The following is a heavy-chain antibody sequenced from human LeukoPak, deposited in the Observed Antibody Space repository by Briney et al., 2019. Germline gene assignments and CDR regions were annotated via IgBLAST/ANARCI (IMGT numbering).Heavy chain of an antibody. J-gene: IGHJ4*02. D-gene: IGHD1-26*01. Sequence: GPVKVSCKASGYTFTNYGITWMRQAPGQGLEWMGWINTYNGNTNYAQKLQGRVTITTDTSTSTAYMELRSLRSDDTAVFYCARDLVDGVGAPGAYWGQGALVTVSS. CDR2: INTYNGNT. CDR3: ARDLVDGVGAPGAY. CDR1: GYTFTNYG. V-gene: IGHV1-18*01.